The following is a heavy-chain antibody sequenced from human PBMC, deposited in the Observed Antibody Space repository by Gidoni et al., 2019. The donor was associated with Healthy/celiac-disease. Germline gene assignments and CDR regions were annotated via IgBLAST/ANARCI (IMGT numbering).Heavy chain of an antibody. D-gene: IGHD3-3*01. J-gene: IGHJ4*02. CDR2: IYYSGST. CDR1: GGSISSYY. CDR3: ARSVDFWSGYYTF. V-gene: IGHV4-59*01. Sequence: QVQLQESGPGLVKPSETLSLTCTVSGGSISSYYWSWIRQPPGKGLEWIGYIYYSGSTNYNPSLKSRVTISVDTSKNQFSLKLSSVTAADTAVYYCARSVDFWSGYYTFWGQGTLVTVSS.